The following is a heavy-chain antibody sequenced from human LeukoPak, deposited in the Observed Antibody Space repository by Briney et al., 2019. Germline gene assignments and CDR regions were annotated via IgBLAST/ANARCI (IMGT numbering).Heavy chain of an antibody. Sequence: SETLSLTCAVSGASFSGYFWNWIRQSPEKGLEWIGEIKYDGTTNYNPSLTSRVTMSIDKATNQFHLKVTSLTAADTAVYYCARDNFRLLGKDWFDPWGQGTLVTVSS. D-gene: IGHD3-10*01. CDR2: IKYDGTT. J-gene: IGHJ5*02. CDR1: GASFSGYF. CDR3: ARDNFRLLGKDWFDP. V-gene: IGHV4-34*10.